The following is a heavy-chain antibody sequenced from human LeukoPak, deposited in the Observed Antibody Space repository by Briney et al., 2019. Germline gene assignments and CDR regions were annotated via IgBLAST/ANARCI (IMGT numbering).Heavy chain of an antibody. D-gene: IGHD6-19*01. CDR3: ARSGYSSGWPYYYYYYGMDV. CDR1: GYTFTSYD. J-gene: IGHJ6*02. V-gene: IGHV1-8*01. Sequence: ASVKVSCKASGYTFTSYDINWVRQATGQGLEWMGWMNPNSGNTGYAQKFQGRVTMTRDTSTSTVYMELSSLRSEDTAVYYCARSGYSSGWPYYYYYYGMDVWGQGTTVTVSS. CDR2: MNPNSGNT.